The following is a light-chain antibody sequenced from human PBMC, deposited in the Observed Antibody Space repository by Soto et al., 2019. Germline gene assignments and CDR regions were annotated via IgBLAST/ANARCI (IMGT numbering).Light chain of an antibody. CDR2: AAS. J-gene: IGKJ3*01. CDR3: QQYGSSFT. V-gene: IGKV3-20*01. CDR1: QSVSSSY. Sequence: IELTQSPGTLSLSPGERATLSCRASQSVSSSYLAWYQQKPGQAPRLLIYAASIRATGIPDRFSGSGSGTDFTLSISKLEHEDFAVYYWQQYGSSFTFGPGTKVDIK.